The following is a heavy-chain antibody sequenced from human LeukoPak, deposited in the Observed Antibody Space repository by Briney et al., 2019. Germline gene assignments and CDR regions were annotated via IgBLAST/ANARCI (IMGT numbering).Heavy chain of an antibody. D-gene: IGHD3-9*01. CDR3: ARDTNYDILTGQDY. CDR1: GFTLSSYG. V-gene: IGHV3-33*01. Sequence: GGSLRLSCAASGFTLSSYGMHWVRQAPGKGLEWVAVIWYDGSNKYYADSVKGRFTISRDNSKNTLYLQMNSLRAEDTAVYYCARDTNYDILTGQDYWGQGTLVTVSS. CDR2: IWYDGSNK. J-gene: IGHJ4*02.